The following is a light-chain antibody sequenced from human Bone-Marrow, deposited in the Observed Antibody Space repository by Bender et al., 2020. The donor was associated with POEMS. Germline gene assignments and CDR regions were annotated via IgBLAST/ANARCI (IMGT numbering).Light chain of an antibody. CDR3: QSWGSNTAV. Sequence: SYELTQPPSVSVSPGQTATITCSGEKLGEEYACWYQQKPGQSPVVVIYQDTKRPSGIHERFSGSTSGNTASLTISGTQTMDEADYYCQSWGSNTAVFGGGTTLTVL. CDR2: QDT. J-gene: IGLJ2*01. CDR1: KLGEEY. V-gene: IGLV3-1*01.